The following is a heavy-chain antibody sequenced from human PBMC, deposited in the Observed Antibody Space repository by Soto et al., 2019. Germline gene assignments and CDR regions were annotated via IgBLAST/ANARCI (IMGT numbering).Heavy chain of an antibody. D-gene: IGHD3-9*01. CDR1: GGSISSYY. V-gene: IGHV4-59*08. CDR2: IYYSRDT. J-gene: IGHJ3*02. Sequence: SETLSLTCTVSGGSISSYYWSWIRQPPGNGLEWIGYIYYSRDTDDNPSLKSRVTISVDASKNQFSNNQNSVQDADTAMYYCARALILTGYYIHDAFDIWGQGTMVT. CDR3: ARALILTGYYIHDAFDI.